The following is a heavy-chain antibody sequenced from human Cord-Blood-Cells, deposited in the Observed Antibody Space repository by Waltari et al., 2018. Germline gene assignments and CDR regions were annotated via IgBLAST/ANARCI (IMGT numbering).Heavy chain of an antibody. CDR2: IKQDGSEK. J-gene: IGHJ4*02. CDR1: GFPFSSYW. D-gene: IGHD6-6*01. V-gene: IGHV3-7*01. Sequence: EVQLVESGGRSVQPGGSLSISCDASGFPFSSYWMSWVRQAPGKGLEWVANIKQDGSEKYYVDSVKGRFTITRDNAKNSLYLQMNSLRAEDTAVYYCARGRGSSSYWGQGTLVTVSS. CDR3: ARGRGSSSY.